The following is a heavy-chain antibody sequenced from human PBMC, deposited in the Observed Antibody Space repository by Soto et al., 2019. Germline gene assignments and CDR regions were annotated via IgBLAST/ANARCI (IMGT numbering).Heavy chain of an antibody. CDR1: GYSFTSYL. Sequence: PGESLKISCTGSGYSFTSYLIGWVRQMPGKGLEWMGIIYPGDSDTRYSPSFQGQVTISADKSISTAYLQWSSLKASDTAMYYCARLDGIAAAGNYYYGMDVWGQGTTVTVSS. CDR3: ARLDGIAAAGNYYYGMDV. J-gene: IGHJ6*02. CDR2: IYPGDSDT. D-gene: IGHD6-13*01. V-gene: IGHV5-51*01.